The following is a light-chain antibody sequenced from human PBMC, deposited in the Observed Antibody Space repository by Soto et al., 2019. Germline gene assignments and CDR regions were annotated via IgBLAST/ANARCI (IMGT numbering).Light chain of an antibody. J-gene: IGLJ1*01. CDR1: SSDVGGYKY. V-gene: IGLV2-14*01. CDR2: EVS. Sequence: QSALTQPASVSGSPGQSISISCTGTSSDVGGYKYVSWYQHHPGKAPKFLIYEVSNRPSGVSNRFSGSRSGNTASLTISGLQAEDEADYYCTSYTSSSTLYVFGTGTKVTV. CDR3: TSYTSSSTLYV.